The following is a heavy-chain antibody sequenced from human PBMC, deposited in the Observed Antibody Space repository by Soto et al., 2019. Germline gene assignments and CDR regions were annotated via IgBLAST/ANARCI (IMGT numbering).Heavy chain of an antibody. J-gene: IGHJ4*02. Sequence: SETLSLTCTVSGGSIKNYYWTWIRQSPGKGLEWIGYIYYSGTTNYNPSLQSRVTMSLDTSRNQFSLKLSPVTAADTALCYCARESQYTFDSWGQGTLVTVSS. D-gene: IGHD6-6*01. V-gene: IGHV4-59*01. CDR3: ARESQYTFDS. CDR1: GGSIKNYY. CDR2: IYYSGTT.